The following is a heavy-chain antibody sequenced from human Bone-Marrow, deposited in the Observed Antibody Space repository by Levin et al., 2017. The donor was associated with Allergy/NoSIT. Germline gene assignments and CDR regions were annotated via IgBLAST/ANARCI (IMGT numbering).Heavy chain of an antibody. D-gene: IGHD3-3*01. Sequence: PGGSLRLSCAASGFTFSSYGMHWVRQAPGKGLEWVAVISYDGSNKYYADSVKGRFTISRDNSKNTLYLQMNSLRAEDTAVYYCAKRGSGFLEFDYWGQGTLVTVSS. CDR2: ISYDGSNK. J-gene: IGHJ4*02. CDR1: GFTFSSYG. V-gene: IGHV3-30*18. CDR3: AKRGSGFLEFDY.